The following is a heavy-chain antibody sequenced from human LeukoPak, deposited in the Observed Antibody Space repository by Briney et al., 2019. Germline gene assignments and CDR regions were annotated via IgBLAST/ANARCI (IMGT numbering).Heavy chain of an antibody. CDR1: GFTFRLYS. V-gene: IGHV3-48*02. J-gene: IGHJ4*02. CDR2: IRSSDGAI. D-gene: IGHD3-9*01. Sequence: GGSPRLSCAASGFTFRLYSMNWVRQAPGKGLEWVSYIRSSDGAIAYADSVKGRFTISRDDAKNSLYLQMNSLRDEDTAVYYCARDRDWAFDYWGQGTLITVSS. CDR3: ARDRDWAFDY.